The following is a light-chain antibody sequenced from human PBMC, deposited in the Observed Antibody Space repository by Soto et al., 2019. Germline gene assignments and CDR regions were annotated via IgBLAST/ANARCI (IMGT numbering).Light chain of an antibody. V-gene: IGKV1-12*01. CDR3: QQTNSFPLT. CDR2: AAS. CDR1: QDISSW. Sequence: DIQMTQSPSSVSASVGDRVTITCRASQDISSWFGWYQLKPGKAPKLLIYAASSLQSGVPSRFSGSGSGTDFTVTISSLQPEDFATYFCQQTNSFPLTFGGGTKVEIK. J-gene: IGKJ4*01.